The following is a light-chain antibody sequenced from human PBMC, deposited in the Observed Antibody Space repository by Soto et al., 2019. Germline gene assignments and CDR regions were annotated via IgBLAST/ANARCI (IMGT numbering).Light chain of an antibody. Sequence: EIVLTQSPGILSLSPGERATLSCRASQIFDNRFLAWYHQKPGQVPRLLIYAVSIRATGIPDRFSGSGSGTDFTLTTSRREPDDFAVYYCQGFARSPLFGQGTKLDVK. V-gene: IGKV3-20*01. CDR3: QGFARSPL. CDR1: QIFDNRF. J-gene: IGKJ2*01. CDR2: AVS.